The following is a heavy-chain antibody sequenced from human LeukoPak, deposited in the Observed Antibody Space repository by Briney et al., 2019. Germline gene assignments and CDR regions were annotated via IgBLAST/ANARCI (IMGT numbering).Heavy chain of an antibody. D-gene: IGHD3-22*01. J-gene: IGHJ4*01. V-gene: IGHV3-74*01. CDR3: ARGPGSSGGAYVGDY. Sequence: GGSLRLSCTASGFTFSYHWMHWVRQVPGKGLVWISRIDGGGSSTSYADSAKGRFSISRDNSKSTLYLQMSSLRAEDTAVYYCARGPGSSGGAYVGDYWGHGTLVTVSS. CDR1: GFTFSYHW. CDR2: IDGGGSST.